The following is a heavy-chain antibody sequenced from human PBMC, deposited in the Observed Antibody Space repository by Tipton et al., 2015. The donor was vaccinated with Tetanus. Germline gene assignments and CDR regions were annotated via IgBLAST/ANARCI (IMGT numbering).Heavy chain of an antibody. CDR1: GGSISSHY. J-gene: IGHJ6*02. V-gene: IGHV4-39*01. CDR2: IYYTGST. Sequence: TLSLTCTVSGGSISSHYWAWIRQPPGKGLEWIGSIYYTGSTYYNPSLKSRVTISVDTSKNQFSLKLSSVTAADTAVYYCARGQAAGFTVGYYYYYYGMDVWGQGTTVTVSS. CDR3: ARGQAAGFTVGYYYYYYGMDV. D-gene: IGHD6-13*01.